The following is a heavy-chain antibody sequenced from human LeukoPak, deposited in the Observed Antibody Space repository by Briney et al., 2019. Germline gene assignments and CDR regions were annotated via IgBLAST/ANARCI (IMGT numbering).Heavy chain of an antibody. Sequence: SVKVSCKASGGTFSSYAISWVRQAPGQGLEWMGRIIPILGIANYAQKFQGRVTITADKSTSTAYMELSSLRSEDTAVYYCARGLASDIVGPAWFDPWGQGTLVTVSS. CDR1: GGTFSSYA. CDR2: IIPILGIA. D-gene: IGHD2-15*01. J-gene: IGHJ5*02. V-gene: IGHV1-69*04. CDR3: ARGLASDIVGPAWFDP.